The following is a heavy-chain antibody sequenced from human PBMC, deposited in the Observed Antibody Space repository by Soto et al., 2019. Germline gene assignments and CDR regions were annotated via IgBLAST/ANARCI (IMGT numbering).Heavy chain of an antibody. D-gene: IGHD3-22*01. CDR2: IIPIIGII. V-gene: IGHV1-69*02. CDR3: ATSVENDSSGYREYFQH. Sequence: GASVKVSCKASGGTFSTYTITWVRQAPGQGLEWMGRIIPIIGIINYAQKFQGRVTISADKFTGTAYMELTGLRSEDTAVYYCATSVENDSSGYREYFQHWGQGTLVTVSS. CDR1: GGTFSTYT. J-gene: IGHJ1*01.